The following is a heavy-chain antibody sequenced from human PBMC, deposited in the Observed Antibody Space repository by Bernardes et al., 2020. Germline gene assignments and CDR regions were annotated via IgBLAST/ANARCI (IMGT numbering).Heavy chain of an antibody. D-gene: IGHD4-4*01. Sequence: GGSLRLSCAASGFTFSSYAMSWVRQAPGKGLEWVSAISGSGGSTYYADSVKGRFTISRDNCKNTLYLQMNSLRAEDTAVYYCAKVRTLSKLYYYYYGMDVWGQGTTVTVSS. CDR3: AKVRTLSKLYYYYYGMDV. V-gene: IGHV3-23*01. CDR1: GFTFSSYA. CDR2: ISGSGGST. J-gene: IGHJ6*02.